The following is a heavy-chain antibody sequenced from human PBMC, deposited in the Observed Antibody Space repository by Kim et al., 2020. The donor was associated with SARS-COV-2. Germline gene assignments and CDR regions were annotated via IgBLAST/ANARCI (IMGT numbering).Heavy chain of an antibody. D-gene: IGHD6-6*01. Sequence: ASVKVSFKASGYTFTSYGISWVRQAPGQGLEWMGWISAYNGNTNYVLKLQGRVTMTTDTSTNTAYMELRSLRSVDTAVYYCAGGGVYLAAQDWGQGILVTVSS. CDR2: ISAYNGNT. CDR3: AGGGVYLAAQD. J-gene: IGHJ4*02. CDR1: GYTFTSYG. V-gene: IGHV1-18*01.